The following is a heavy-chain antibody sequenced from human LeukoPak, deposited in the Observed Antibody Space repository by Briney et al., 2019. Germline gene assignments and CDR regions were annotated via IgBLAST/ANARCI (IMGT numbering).Heavy chain of an antibody. CDR1: GFTFSSYA. J-gene: IGHJ1*01. V-gene: IGHV3-23*01. D-gene: IGHD6-19*01. Sequence: QPGGSLRLSCAASGFTFSSYAMSWVRQAPGKGLEWVSAISDSGGNTYYADSVKGRFTISRDNSKNTLYLQMNSLRAEDTAVYYCAKARDTSGWLKSFQHWGQGTLVTVSS. CDR2: ISDSGGNT. CDR3: AKARDTSGWLKSFQH.